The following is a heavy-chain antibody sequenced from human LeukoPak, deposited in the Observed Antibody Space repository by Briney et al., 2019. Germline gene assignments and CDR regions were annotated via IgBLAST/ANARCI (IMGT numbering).Heavy chain of an antibody. Sequence: GGSLRLSCAASGFTFDDYGMTWVRQAPGKGLEWVSGINWNGGSIGYADSVKGRFTISRDNAKNTLYLQMNSLRAEDTAIYYCARDPYNGAYSEGYYYYYMDVWGKGTTVTVSS. CDR3: ARDPYNGAYSEGYYYYYMDV. CDR1: GFTFDDYG. CDR2: INWNGGSI. D-gene: IGHD1-1*01. V-gene: IGHV3-20*04. J-gene: IGHJ6*03.